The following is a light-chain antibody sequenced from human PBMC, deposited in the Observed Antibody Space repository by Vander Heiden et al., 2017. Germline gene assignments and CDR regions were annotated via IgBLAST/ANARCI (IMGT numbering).Light chain of an antibody. CDR3: ATWDDSLNGVV. V-gene: IGLV1-44*01. CDR2: NNN. J-gene: IGLJ2*01. Sequence: QSVLTQPPSASVTPGQRVTISCSGSSSNIGSNTVNWYQQLPGTAPKLLIYNNNQRPSGVPDRFSGSMSGTSASLAISGLQSEDEADYYCATWDDSLNGVVFGGGTKLTVL. CDR1: SSNIGSNT.